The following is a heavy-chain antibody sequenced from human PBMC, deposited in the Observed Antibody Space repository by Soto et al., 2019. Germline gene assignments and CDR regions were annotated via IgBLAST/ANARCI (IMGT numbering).Heavy chain of an antibody. CDR3: AREIGLWFGEDRDY. J-gene: IGHJ4*02. Sequence: SETLSLTCAVRGGSFSGYYWSWIRQPPGKGLEWIGEINHSGSTSYNPSLKSRVTISVDTSKNQFSLKLSSVTAADTAVYYCAREIGLWFGEDRDYWGQGTLVTVSS. CDR2: INHSGST. V-gene: IGHV4-34*01. CDR1: GGSFSGYY. D-gene: IGHD3-10*01.